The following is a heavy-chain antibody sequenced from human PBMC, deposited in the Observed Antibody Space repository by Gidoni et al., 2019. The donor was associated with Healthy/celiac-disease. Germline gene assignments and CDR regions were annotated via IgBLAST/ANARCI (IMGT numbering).Heavy chain of an antibody. CDR1: GLTFSRYA. J-gene: IGHJ4*02. CDR2: ISGSGGST. V-gene: IGHV3-23*01. CDR3: AKPWGIAAPPDYFDY. D-gene: IGHD6-6*01. Sequence: EVQLLESGGGLVQHGGSLRLSCAASGLTFSRYAMSWVRQAPGKGLEWVSAISGSGGSTYYADSVKGRFTISRDNSKNTLYLQMNSLRAEDTAVYYCAKPWGIAAPPDYFDYWGQGTLVTVSS.